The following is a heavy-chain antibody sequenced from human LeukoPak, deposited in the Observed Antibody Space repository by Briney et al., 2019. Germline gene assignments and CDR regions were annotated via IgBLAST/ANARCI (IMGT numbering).Heavy chain of an antibody. CDR1: GGSFSGYY. Sequence: PSETLSLTCAVYGGSFSGYYWSWIRQPPGKGLEWIGEINHSGSTNYNPSLKSRVTISVDTSKNQFSLKLSSVIAADTAVYYCARLWGSSGDYFDYWGQGTLVTVSS. D-gene: IGHD7-27*01. CDR2: INHSGST. V-gene: IGHV4-34*01. CDR3: ARLWGSSGDYFDY. J-gene: IGHJ4*02.